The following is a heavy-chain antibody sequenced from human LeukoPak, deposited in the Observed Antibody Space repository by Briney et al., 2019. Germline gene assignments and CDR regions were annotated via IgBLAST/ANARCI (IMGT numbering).Heavy chain of an antibody. CDR2: ISAHNGNT. J-gene: IGHJ2*01. CDR3: ARAGWVAAAGFPRYWYFDL. CDR1: GYTFTSYG. V-gene: IGHV1-18*04. D-gene: IGHD6-13*01. Sequence: ASVKVSCKASGYTFTSYGISWVRQAPGQGLEWMGWISAHNGNTNYAQKLQGRVTMTTDTSTSTAYMELRSLRSDDTAVYYCARAGWVAAAGFPRYWYFDLWGRGTLVTVSS.